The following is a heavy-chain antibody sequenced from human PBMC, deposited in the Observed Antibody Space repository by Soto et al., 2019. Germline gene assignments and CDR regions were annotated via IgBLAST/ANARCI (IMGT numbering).Heavy chain of an antibody. CDR1: GYTFTSYG. Sequence: ASVKVSCKASGYTFTSYGISWVRQAPGQGLEWMGWISAYNGNTNYAQKLQGRVTMTTDTSTSTAYMELRSLRSDDTAVYYCARDDPKWLVLSDDAFDIWGQGTMVTVSS. D-gene: IGHD6-19*01. CDR2: ISAYNGNT. V-gene: IGHV1-18*01. CDR3: ARDDPKWLVLSDDAFDI. J-gene: IGHJ3*02.